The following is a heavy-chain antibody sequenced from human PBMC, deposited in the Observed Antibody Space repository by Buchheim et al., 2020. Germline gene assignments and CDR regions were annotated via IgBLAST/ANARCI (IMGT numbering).Heavy chain of an antibody. D-gene: IGHD1-1*01. Sequence: EVQLVESGGGLVQPGGSLRLSCAASGFTFTSHGMNWVRQAPGKGLEWVSYISSGSGTIYYADSVKGRFTISRDNAKNSLNLQMNSLRAEDTAVYYCAGGMGTTGPRLDYWGQGTL. J-gene: IGHJ4*02. CDR3: AGGMGTTGPRLDY. V-gene: IGHV3-48*01. CDR2: ISSGSGTI. CDR1: GFTFTSHG.